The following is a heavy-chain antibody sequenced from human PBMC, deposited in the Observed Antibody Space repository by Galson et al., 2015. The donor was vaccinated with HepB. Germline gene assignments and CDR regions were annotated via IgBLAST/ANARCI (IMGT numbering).Heavy chain of an antibody. Sequence: ETLSLTCTVSGDSVSPYYYNWIRQPPGKGLEWLGHISYSGSTKYTPSFQSRVTISVDTSKNQFSLRLNSVTAADTAVYYCARGTPGTGSPNYWGRGTLVTVSS. CDR3: ARGTPGTGSPNY. D-gene: IGHD1-1*01. CDR2: ISYSGST. CDR1: GDSVSPYY. V-gene: IGHV4-59*02. J-gene: IGHJ4*02.